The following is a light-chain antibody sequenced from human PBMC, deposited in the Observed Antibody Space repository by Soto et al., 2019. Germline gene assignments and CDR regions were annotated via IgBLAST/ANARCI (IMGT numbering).Light chain of an antibody. V-gene: IGKV2-28*01. CDR1: HSLLYSNGYNY. CDR3: QQARSFPIT. CDR2: AAS. J-gene: IGKJ5*01. Sequence: DLVMTQTPLSLSVTPGEPASISCRSRHSLLYSNGYNYLDWYLQKPGQSPQLLIYAASSLRGGVPSRFSGSGSWTDFTLTISSLQPEDFATYSCQQARSFPITFGQGTRLEIK.